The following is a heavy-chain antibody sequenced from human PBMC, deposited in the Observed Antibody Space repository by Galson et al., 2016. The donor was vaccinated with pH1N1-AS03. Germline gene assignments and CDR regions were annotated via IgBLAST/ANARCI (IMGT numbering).Heavy chain of an antibody. CDR1: GGAISSYC. V-gene: IGHV4-59*01. Sequence: TLSLTCSVSGGAISSYCWNWIRQPPGKGLEWIGHLCHSGSTNYNPSLSGRVTISVDTSTNQFFLPLDSVTATDTAVYYCARDLATSRDHYAMDGWGPGTTVPV. CDR2: LCHSGST. D-gene: IGHD3-16*01. CDR3: ARDLATSRDHYAMDG. J-gene: IGHJ6*01.